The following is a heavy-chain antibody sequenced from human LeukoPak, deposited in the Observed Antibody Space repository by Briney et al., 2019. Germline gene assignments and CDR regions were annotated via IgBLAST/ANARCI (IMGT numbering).Heavy chain of an antibody. CDR2: ISSSSSYI. CDR3: ARLRIAAAGTNWFDP. Sequence: GGSLRLSCAASGFTFSSYSMNWVRQAPGKGLEWVSSISSSSSYIYYADSVKGRFTISRDNAKNSLYLQMNSLRAEDTAVYYCARLRIAAAGTNWFDPWGQGTLVTASS. CDR1: GFTFSSYS. J-gene: IGHJ5*02. D-gene: IGHD6-13*01. V-gene: IGHV3-21*01.